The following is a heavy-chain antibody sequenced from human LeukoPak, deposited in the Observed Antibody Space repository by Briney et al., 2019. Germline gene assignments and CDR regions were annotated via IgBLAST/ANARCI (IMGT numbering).Heavy chain of an antibody. V-gene: IGHV4-34*01. D-gene: IGHD2-2*01. J-gene: IGHJ2*01. CDR1: GGSFSGYY. CDR3: ARVRTRLYCSSTSCRYWYFDL. CDR2: INHSGST. Sequence: PETLSLTCAVYGGSFSGYYWSWIRQPPGKGLEWIGEINHSGSTNYNPSLKSRVTISVDTSKNQFSLKLSSVTAADTAVYYCARVRTRLYCSSTSCRYWYFDLWGRGTLVTVSS.